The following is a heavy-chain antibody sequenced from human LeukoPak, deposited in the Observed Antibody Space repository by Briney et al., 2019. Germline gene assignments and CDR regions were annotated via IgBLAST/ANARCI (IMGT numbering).Heavy chain of an antibody. Sequence: SETLSLTCTVSGGSISSGSYYWSWIRQPAGKGLEWIGRIYTSGSTNYNPSLKSRVTISVDTSKNQFSLKLSSVTAADTAVYYCARVGSSSNYYYYMDVWGKGTTVTVSS. D-gene: IGHD6-13*01. J-gene: IGHJ6*03. CDR1: GGSISSGSYY. V-gene: IGHV4-61*02. CDR3: ARVGSSSNYYYYMDV. CDR2: IYTSGST.